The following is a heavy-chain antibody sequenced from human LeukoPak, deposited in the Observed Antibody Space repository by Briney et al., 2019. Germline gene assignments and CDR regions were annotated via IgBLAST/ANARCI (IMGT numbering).Heavy chain of an antibody. D-gene: IGHD6-6*01. V-gene: IGHV3-23*01. J-gene: IGHJ4*02. CDR2: ISGSGGST. Sequence: VGSLRLSCAASGFTFSSYAMSWVRQAPGKGLEWVSAISGSGGSTYYADSVKGRFTISRDNSKNTLYLQMNSLRAEDTAVYYCAKEREYSSSSEYYFDYWGQGTLVTVSS. CDR3: AKEREYSSSSEYYFDY. CDR1: GFTFSSYA.